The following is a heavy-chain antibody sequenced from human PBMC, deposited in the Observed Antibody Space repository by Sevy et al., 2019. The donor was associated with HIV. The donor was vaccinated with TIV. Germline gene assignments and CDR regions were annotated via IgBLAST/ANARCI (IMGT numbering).Heavy chain of an antibody. J-gene: IGHJ4*02. CDR1: GFTFSAYV. D-gene: IGHD1-7*01. Sequence: GGALRLSCAASGFTFSAYVMNWVRQGPGQGLEWDSSISSSGRYIYYADSVQGRLTISRDNAEDSLYLQMNNLGAEDTAVYYCARDALSGTSAYWGQGTLVTVSS. CDR3: ARDALSGTSAY. V-gene: IGHV3-21*01. CDR2: ISSSGRYI.